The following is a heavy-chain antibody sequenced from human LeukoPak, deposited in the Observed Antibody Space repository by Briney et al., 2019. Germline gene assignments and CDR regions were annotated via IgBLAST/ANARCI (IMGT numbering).Heavy chain of an antibody. CDR1: GFTFRDAA. J-gene: IGHJ3*01. V-gene: IGHV3-23*01. D-gene: IGHD5-24*01. CDR3: AKDIQLST. Sequence: GGSLRLSCAVSGFTFRDAAMTWVRQAPGKGLEWVSLISSSGNNAYYADSVKGRFSISRDKSKNTLSLQMNSLRVEDTAIYYCAKDIQLSTWGLGTMVTVSS. CDR2: ISSSGNNA.